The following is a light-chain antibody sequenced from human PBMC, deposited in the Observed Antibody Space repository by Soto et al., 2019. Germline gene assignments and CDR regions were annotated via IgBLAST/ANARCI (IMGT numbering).Light chain of an antibody. CDR1: PRFRGL. Sequence: SVMTLPPDSLSFYPGYRAPLACRARPRFRGLLALYQQKPGQAPRLLIYDAYNRATGIPPRFSGSGSGTYFTLTISLEDPEVSAFYCWQRRHWWPMTFGQGTRLEIK. CDR3: WQRRHWWPMT. V-gene: IGKV3-11*01. CDR2: DAY. J-gene: IGKJ5*01.